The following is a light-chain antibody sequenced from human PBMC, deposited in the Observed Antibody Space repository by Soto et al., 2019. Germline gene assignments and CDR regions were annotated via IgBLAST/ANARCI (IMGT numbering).Light chain of an antibody. V-gene: IGLV2-14*01. CDR1: SSDVGGYNY. Sequence: QSALTQPASVSGSPGQSITISCTGTSSDVGGYNYVSWYQQHPGKAPKLMIYDVSNRPSGVSNRFSGSKSGNTASLTISGLQAEDEADYYCSLYTSSSTFYVFGAGTKVTVL. CDR3: SLYTSSSTFYV. J-gene: IGLJ1*01. CDR2: DVS.